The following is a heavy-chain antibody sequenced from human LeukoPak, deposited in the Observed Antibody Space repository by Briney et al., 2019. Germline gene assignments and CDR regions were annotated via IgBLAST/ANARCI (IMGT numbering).Heavy chain of an antibody. D-gene: IGHD6-13*01. Sequence: ASVKVSCKASGYTFTSYDINWVRQATGQGLEWMGWMNPNSGNTGYAQKFRGRVTITRNTSISTAYMELSSLRSEDTAVYYCARATAAAGTDAFDIWGQGTMVTVSS. CDR2: MNPNSGNT. CDR1: GYTFTSYD. CDR3: ARATAAAGTDAFDI. J-gene: IGHJ3*02. V-gene: IGHV1-8*03.